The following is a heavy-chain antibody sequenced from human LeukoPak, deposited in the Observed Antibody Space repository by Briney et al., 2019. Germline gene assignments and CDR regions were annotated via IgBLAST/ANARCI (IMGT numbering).Heavy chain of an antibody. D-gene: IGHD2/OR15-2a*01. CDR1: GFTFNTYS. J-gene: IGHJ4*02. CDR2: ISYDGSNK. CDR3: ASAPTFYRATY. Sequence: GGSLRLSCAASGFTFNTYSMHWVRQALGKGLEWVAVISYDGSNKYYADSVKGRFTISRDNSKNTLYLQMNSLRAEDTAVYYCASAPTFYRATYWGQGTLVTVSS. V-gene: IGHV3-30-3*01.